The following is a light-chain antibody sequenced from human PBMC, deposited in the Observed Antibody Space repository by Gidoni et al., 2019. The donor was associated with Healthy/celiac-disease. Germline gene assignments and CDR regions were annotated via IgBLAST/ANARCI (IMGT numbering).Light chain of an antibody. CDR2: AVS. Sequence: SALTQPASVSGPPGQSIPISGTGTSSDVGGHNYVSWYQQHPGKAPQLMIYAVSNRPSWVSNRFSGSKSGNTASLTISGLHAGDEADYYCSSYTISSTRVFGGWTKLTVL. CDR1: SSDVGGHNY. J-gene: IGLJ3*02. CDR3: SSYTISSTRV. V-gene: IGLV2-14*01.